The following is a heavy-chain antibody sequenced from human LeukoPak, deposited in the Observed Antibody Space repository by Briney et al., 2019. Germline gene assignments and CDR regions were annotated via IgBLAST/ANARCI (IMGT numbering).Heavy chain of an antibody. V-gene: IGHV1-46*01. D-gene: IGHD3-22*01. J-gene: IGHJ4*02. CDR1: GYTFTSYY. CDR2: INPSGGST. CDR3: ARDSDSSGYLEYFDY. Sequence: ASVKVSCKASGYTFTSYYMHWVRQAPGQGLEWMGIINPSGGSTSYAQKFQGRVTMTRDTSTSIVYMELSSLRSEDTAVYYCARDSDSSGYLEYFDYWGQGTLVTVSS.